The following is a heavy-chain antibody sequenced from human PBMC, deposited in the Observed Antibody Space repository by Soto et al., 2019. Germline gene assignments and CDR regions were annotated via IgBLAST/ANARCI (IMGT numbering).Heavy chain of an antibody. J-gene: IGHJ3*01. V-gene: IGHV3-53*04. Sequence: EVQLVESGGGLVQPGGSLRLSCVASGFAASGHYMNWVRQTPDQGLEWLSGIYSGGTTYYADSVEGRFTISRHDSQNTLYLQMDNLRTEDTAVYYCARANKFNAFDVWGRGAMVTVSS. CDR2: IYSGGTT. CDR1: GFAASGHY. CDR3: ARANKFNAFDV.